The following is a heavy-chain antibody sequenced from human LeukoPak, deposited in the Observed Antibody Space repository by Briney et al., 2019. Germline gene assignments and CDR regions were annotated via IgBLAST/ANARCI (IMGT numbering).Heavy chain of an antibody. CDR3: ASSQPGTRPDYFDY. D-gene: IGHD1-1*01. CDR2: ISYDGSNK. Sequence: QPGRSLRLSCAASGFTFSSYAMHWVRQAPGKGLEWVAVISYDGSNKYYADSVKGRFTISRDNSKNTLYLQMNSLRAEDTAVYYCASSQPGTRPDYFDYWGQGTLVTVSS. V-gene: IGHV3-30-3*01. CDR1: GFTFSSYA. J-gene: IGHJ4*02.